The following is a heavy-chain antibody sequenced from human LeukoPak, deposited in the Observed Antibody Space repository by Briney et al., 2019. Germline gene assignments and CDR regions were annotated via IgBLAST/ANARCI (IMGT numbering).Heavy chain of an antibody. CDR3: ARDNVVVVPAANYWYFDL. CDR1: GGSISSGSYY. D-gene: IGHD2-2*01. V-gene: IGHV4-61*02. CDR2: IYTSGST. Sequence: SETLSLTCTVSGGSISSGSYYWNWIRQPAGKGLEWIGRIYTSGSTNYNPSLKSRVTISVDTSKNQFSLKLSSVTAADTAVYYCARDNVVVVPAANYWYFDLWGRGTLVTVSS. J-gene: IGHJ2*01.